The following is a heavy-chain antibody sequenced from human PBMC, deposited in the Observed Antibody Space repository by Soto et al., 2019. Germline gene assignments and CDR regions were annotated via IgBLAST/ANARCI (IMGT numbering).Heavy chain of an antibody. CDR2: IYSSGSA. J-gene: IGHJ4*02. Sequence: SETLSLTCTVSRASIYTYSWAWIRQPAGKGLQWIGHIYSSGSANYSPSLKSRVSMSVDSSKNQISLKLSSVTAADTAVYYCATIVGANDYWGQGTLVTVSS. CDR3: ATIVGANDY. V-gene: IGHV4-4*07. D-gene: IGHD1-26*01. CDR1: RASIYTYS.